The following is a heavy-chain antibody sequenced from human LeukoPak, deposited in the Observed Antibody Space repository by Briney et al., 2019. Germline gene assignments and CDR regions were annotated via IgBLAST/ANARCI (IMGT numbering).Heavy chain of an antibody. D-gene: IGHD5-12*01. CDR3: AKKWLFGFDY. J-gene: IGHJ4*02. Sequence: GGSLRLSXAASGFTFGSYAMSWVRQTPGKGLEWLSAISGSGGSTYYADSVKGRFTISRDNSKNTLYLQMNSLRAEDTAVYYCAKKWLFGFDYWGQGTLVTVSS. V-gene: IGHV3-23*01. CDR2: ISGSGGST. CDR1: GFTFGSYA.